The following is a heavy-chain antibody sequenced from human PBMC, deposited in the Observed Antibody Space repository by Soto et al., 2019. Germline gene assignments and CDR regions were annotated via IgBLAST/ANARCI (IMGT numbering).Heavy chain of an antibody. CDR1: GYSFTSYW. CDR2: IYPSDSYT. V-gene: IGHV5-10-1*01. D-gene: IGHD3-10*01. CDR3: ASPMVRGVITHYYGMDV. J-gene: IGHJ6*02. Sequence: GESLKISCKGSGYSFTSYWIGWVRQMPGKGLELMGIIYPSDSYTNYSPSFQGHVTISADKSISTAYLQWSSLKASDTAMYYCASPMVRGVITHYYGMDVWGQGTTVTVSS.